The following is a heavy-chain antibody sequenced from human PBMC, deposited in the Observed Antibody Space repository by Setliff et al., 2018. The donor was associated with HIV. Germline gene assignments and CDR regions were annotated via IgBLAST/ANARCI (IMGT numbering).Heavy chain of an antibody. J-gene: IGHJ6*02. CDR3: AKDVCSGAYCYAYYYYGMDV. V-gene: IGHV3-30*02. CDR1: GFTFSSYS. D-gene: IGHD2-15*01. CDR2: IRYYGSQK. Sequence: PGGSLRLSCAASGFTFSSYSMNWVRQAPGKGLEWVAFIRYYGSQKYYVDSVKGRFTISRDNSKNTLYLQMNSLRVEDTAVYYCAKDVCSGAYCYAYYYYGMDVWGQGTMVTVSS.